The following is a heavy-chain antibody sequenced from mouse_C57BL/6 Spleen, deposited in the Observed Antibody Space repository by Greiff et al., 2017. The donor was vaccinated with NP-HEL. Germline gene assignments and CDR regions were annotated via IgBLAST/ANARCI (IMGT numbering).Heavy chain of an antibody. J-gene: IGHJ4*01. CDR2: IWWDDDK. CDR3: ARPTVVAYYYAMDY. V-gene: IGHV8-8*01. CDR1: GFSLSTFGMG. D-gene: IGHD1-1*01. Sequence: QVTLKESGPGILQPSQTLSLTCSFSGFSLSTFGMGVGWIRQPSGKGLEWLAHIWWDDDKYYNPALKSRLTISKATSKNQVFLKIANVDTADTATYYCARPTVVAYYYAMDYWGQGTSVTVSS.